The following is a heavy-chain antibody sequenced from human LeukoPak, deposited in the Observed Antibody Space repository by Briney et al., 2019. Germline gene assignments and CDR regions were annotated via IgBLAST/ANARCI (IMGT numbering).Heavy chain of an antibody. CDR2: NIPILGIA. CDR3: ARDLSPQYSSSSFYGMDV. J-gene: IGHJ6*02. CDR1: GGTFSSYA. D-gene: IGHD6-6*01. Sequence: KVSCKASGGTFSSYAISWVRQAPGQGLEWMGRNIPILGIANYAQKFQGRVTITADKSTSTAYMELSSLRSEDTAVYYCARDLSPQYSSSSFYGMDVWGQGTTVTVSS. V-gene: IGHV1-69*04.